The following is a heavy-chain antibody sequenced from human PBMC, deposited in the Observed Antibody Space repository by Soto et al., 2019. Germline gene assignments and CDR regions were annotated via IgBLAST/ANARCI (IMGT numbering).Heavy chain of an antibody. J-gene: IGHJ4*02. D-gene: IGHD1-26*01. CDR2: INPNNGRT. CDR3: ARGVGGWELIDY. V-gene: IGHV1-2*02. Sequence: ASVKVSCKASGGTFSSYAISWVRQAPGQGLEWMGWINPNNGRTNYAQKFQGRVTVTTDTSISTAYMELSRLISDDTAVYYCARGVGGWELIDYWGQGTLVTVSS. CDR1: GGTFSSYA.